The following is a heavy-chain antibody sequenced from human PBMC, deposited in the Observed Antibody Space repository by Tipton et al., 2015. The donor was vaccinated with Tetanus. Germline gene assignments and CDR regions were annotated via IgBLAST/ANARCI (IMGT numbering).Heavy chain of an antibody. J-gene: IGHJ4*02. D-gene: IGHD3-9*01. CDR3: ARLVIVSVGTDY. CDR1: GFTFSSYS. Sequence: SLRLSCAASGFTFSSYSMNWVRQAPGKGLEWVSSISSSSSYIYYADSVKGRFTISRDNAKNSLYLQMNSLRAEDTAVYYCARLVIVSVGTDYWGQGTLVTVSS. V-gene: IGHV3-21*01. CDR2: ISSSSSYI.